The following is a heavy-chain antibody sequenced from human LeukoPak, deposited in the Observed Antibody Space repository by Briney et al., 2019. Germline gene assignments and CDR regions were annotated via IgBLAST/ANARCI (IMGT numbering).Heavy chain of an antibody. CDR3: AKNEGRYDGVGRYITTADY. J-gene: IGHJ4*02. CDR2: INHSGST. Sequence: PSETLSLTCAVYGGSFSGYYWSWIRQPPGKGLEWIGEINHSGSTNYNPSLKSRVTISVDTSKNQFSLKLSSVTAPDTAVYYCAKNEGRYDGVGRYITTADYWGQGTLVTVSS. V-gene: IGHV4-34*01. D-gene: IGHD2-8*01. CDR1: GGSFSGYY.